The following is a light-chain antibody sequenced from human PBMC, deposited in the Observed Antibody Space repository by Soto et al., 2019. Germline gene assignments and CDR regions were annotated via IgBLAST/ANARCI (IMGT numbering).Light chain of an antibody. J-gene: IGKJ1*01. CDR1: QDISSN. V-gene: IGKV3-15*01. CDR2: GAS. CDR3: QQYDNWPRT. Sequence: EIVMTQSPTTLSVSPGERGTLSCRASQDISSNLAWYQQKPGQTPRLLIHGASTRATGIPARFSGSGPGTRLTLTIASLQSEDFAVYYCQQYDNWPRTFGQGTKVDIK.